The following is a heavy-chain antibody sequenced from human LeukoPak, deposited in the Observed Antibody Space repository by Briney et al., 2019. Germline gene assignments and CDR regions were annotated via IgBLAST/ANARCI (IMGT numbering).Heavy chain of an antibody. D-gene: IGHD6-13*01. V-gene: IGHV3-23*01. Sequence: QSGGSLRLSCAASGFTFSSYGMSWVRQAAGKGLEWVSAISGTGSSTYYADSVKGRFTISRDNSKNTLYLQMNSLRAEDTAVYYCVKDRKRVAAAGRVSYYYYYMDVWGKGTTVTISS. J-gene: IGHJ6*03. CDR3: VKDRKRVAAAGRVSYYYYYMDV. CDR1: GFTFSSYG. CDR2: ISGTGSST.